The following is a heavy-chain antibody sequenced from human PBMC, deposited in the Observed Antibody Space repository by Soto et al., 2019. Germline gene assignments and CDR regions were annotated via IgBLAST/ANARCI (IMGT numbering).Heavy chain of an antibody. Sequence: QVQLVQSGAEVKKPGSSVKVSCKASGGTFSSYAISWVRQAPGQGLEWMGGIIPIFGTANYAQKFQGRVTIPADESTSTAYMELSSLRSEDTAVYYCARDTGGREGYHVSPFDYWGQGTLVTVSS. J-gene: IGHJ4*02. D-gene: IGHD5-12*01. CDR1: GGTFSSYA. CDR3: ARDTGGREGYHVSPFDY. V-gene: IGHV1-69*12. CDR2: IIPIFGTA.